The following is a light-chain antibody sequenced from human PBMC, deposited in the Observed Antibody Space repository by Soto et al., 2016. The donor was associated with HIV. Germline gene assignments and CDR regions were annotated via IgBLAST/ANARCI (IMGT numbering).Light chain of an antibody. J-gene: IGLJ2*01. CDR2: DDS. CDR1: NIGTKS. Sequence: SYELTQPPSVSVAPGKTARVTCGGNNIGTKSVHWYQQKPGQAPVLVVYDDSDRPSGIPERFSGSNSGNTATLSISRVEAGDEADYYCQVWDAGTDLVVFGGGTKLTVL. V-gene: IGLV3-21*03. CDR3: QVWDAGTDLVV.